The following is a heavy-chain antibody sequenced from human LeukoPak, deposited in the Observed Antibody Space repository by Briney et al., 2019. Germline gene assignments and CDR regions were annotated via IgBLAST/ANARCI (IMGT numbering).Heavy chain of an antibody. Sequence: GGSLRLSCAASGFTFDDYTMHWVRHAPGKGLEWVSLISWDGGSTYYADSVKGRFTISRDNSKNSLYLQMNSLRTEDTALYYCAKDTFMFGSSGSNFDYWGQGTLVTVSS. CDR1: GFTFDDYT. J-gene: IGHJ4*02. D-gene: IGHD3-10*01. CDR2: ISWDGGST. V-gene: IGHV3-43*01. CDR3: AKDTFMFGSSGSNFDY.